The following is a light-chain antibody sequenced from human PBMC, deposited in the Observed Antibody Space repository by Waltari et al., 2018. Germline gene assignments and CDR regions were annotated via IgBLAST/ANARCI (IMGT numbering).Light chain of an antibody. V-gene: IGKV1-NL1*01. CDR1: QDISTS. J-gene: IGKJ4*01. Sequence: DIQMTQSPSSLSASVGDRVTITCRASQDISTSLAWYQQKPGKAPNLLLHAVSRLENGVPPMFSGSGSGTDYTLTISSLRPDDFATYYCQQYYTIPLTFGGGTRVEI. CDR2: AVS. CDR3: QQYYTIPLT.